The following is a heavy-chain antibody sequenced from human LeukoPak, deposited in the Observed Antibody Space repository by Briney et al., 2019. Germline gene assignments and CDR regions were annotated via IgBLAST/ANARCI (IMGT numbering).Heavy chain of an antibody. CDR3: VRDTGGSGSYPDY. CDR2: IKQDGSQT. D-gene: IGHD1-26*01. V-gene: IGHV3-7*01. CDR1: GFTFSNYW. J-gene: IGHJ4*02. Sequence: GESLRLSCTASGFTFSNYWMTWVRQAPGKGLEWVANIKQDGSQTYFVDSVRGRFSISRDNAKNSVYLEANSLRAEDTAVYYCVRDTGGSGSYPDYWGQGTLVAVSA.